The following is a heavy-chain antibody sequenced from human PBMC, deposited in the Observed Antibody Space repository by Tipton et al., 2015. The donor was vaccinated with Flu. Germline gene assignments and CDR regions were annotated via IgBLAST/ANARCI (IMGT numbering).Heavy chain of an antibody. CDR3: ARGGWEPHGGWFDP. V-gene: IGHV4-59*01. D-gene: IGHD1-26*01. J-gene: IGHJ5*02. Sequence: GEALSSYYWSWIRQSPGKGLEWIGQVYYSGTTNYNPSLKSRVTISLDKSKNQFSLNLNSITTADTAVFYCARGGWEPHGGWFDPWGQGILVTVSS. CDR1: GEALSSYY. CDR2: VYYSGTT.